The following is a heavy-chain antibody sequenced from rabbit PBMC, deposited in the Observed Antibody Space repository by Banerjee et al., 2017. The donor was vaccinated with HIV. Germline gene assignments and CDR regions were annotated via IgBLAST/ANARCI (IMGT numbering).Heavy chain of an antibody. CDR2: IYAGSSGST. D-gene: IGHD2-1*01. CDR3: ARSDVGDVYSFNL. V-gene: IGHV1S45*01. Sequence: QEQLVESGGDLVKPGASLTLTCKASGFDLSSYYYMCWVRQAPGKGLEWIACIYAGSSGSTWYASWAKGRFTISKTSSTTVTLQMTSLTVADTATYFCARSDVGDVYSFNLWGPGTLVTVS. J-gene: IGHJ4*01. CDR1: GFDLSSYYY.